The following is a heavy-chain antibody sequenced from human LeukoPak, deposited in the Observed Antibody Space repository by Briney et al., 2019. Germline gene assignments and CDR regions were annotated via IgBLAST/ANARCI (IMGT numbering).Heavy chain of an antibody. CDR3: ARESYDILTGFQGELPIDI. D-gene: IGHD3-9*01. Sequence: TGGSLRLSCAASGFTFSSYWMSWVRQAPGKGLEWVANIKQDGSEKYYVDSVKGRFTISRDNAKNSLYLQMNSLRAEDTAVYYCARESYDILTGFQGELPIDIWGQGTMVTVSS. CDR1: GFTFSSYW. V-gene: IGHV3-7*01. CDR2: IKQDGSEK. J-gene: IGHJ3*02.